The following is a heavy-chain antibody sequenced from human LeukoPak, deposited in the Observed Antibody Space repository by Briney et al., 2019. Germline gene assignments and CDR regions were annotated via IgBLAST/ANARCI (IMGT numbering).Heavy chain of an antibody. CDR2: IWYDGSNK. V-gene: IGHV3-33*01. D-gene: IGHD6-19*01. CDR3: AGEAVAHRGFDY. Sequence: GRSLRLSCAASGFTFSSYGMHWVRQAPGKGLEWVAVIWYDGSNKYYADSVKGRFTISRDNSKNTLYLQMNSLRAEDTAVYYCAGEAVAHRGFDYWGQGTLVTVSS. CDR1: GFTFSSYG. J-gene: IGHJ4*02.